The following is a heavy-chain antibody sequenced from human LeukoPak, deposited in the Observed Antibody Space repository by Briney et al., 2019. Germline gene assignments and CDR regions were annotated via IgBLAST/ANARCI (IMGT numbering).Heavy chain of an antibody. V-gene: IGHV3-7*03. CDR1: GFTFSSYW. CDR3: AKDPTIFGVVIIT. D-gene: IGHD3-3*01. CDR2: IKLDGSEK. Sequence: GGSLRLSCAASGFTFSSYWMSWVRQAPGKGLEWVANIKLDGSEKYYVDSVKGRFTISRDNAKNSLYLQMNSLRAEDTAVYYCAKDPTIFGVVIITWGQGTLVTVSS. J-gene: IGHJ5*02.